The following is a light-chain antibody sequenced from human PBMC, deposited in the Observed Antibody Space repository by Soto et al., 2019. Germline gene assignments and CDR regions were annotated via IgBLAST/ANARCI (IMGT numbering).Light chain of an antibody. CDR1: QSVTSNS. CDR2: GAS. Sequence: NVLTQSPGTGSLSPVGIGTRGFMASQSVTSNSLAWYQQKVGRAPRFLIYGASNRATGIPDRFSGSGSGTDFTLTITRLEPQDFAVYFCQQYSNSPRTFGQGTRLEIK. V-gene: IGKV3-20*01. J-gene: IGKJ5*01. CDR3: QQYSNSPRT.